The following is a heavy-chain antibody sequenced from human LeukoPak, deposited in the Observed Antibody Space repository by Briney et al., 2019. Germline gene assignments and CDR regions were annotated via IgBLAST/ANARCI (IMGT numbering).Heavy chain of an antibody. CDR2: IKEDGTET. CDR3: AKEGRSLQTY. V-gene: IGHV3-7*03. Sequence: PGGSLRLSCTASGFTFSNFWMGWVRLAPGKGLEWVANIKEDGTETYYVDSVKGRFTISRDNAKNSLYLQMNSLRVEDTAVYYCAKEGRSLQTYWGQGTLVTVSS. D-gene: IGHD5-24*01. CDR1: GFTFSNFW. J-gene: IGHJ4*02.